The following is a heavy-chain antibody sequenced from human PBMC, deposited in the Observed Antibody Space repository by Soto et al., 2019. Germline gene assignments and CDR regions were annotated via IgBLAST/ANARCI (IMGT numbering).Heavy chain of an antibody. J-gene: IGHJ3*02. CDR3: ARDYLTYGDYSPDAFDI. CDR1: GGSVSSGSYY. D-gene: IGHD4-17*01. Sequence: QVQLQESGPGLVKPSETLSLTCTVSGGSVSSGSYYWSWIRQPPGKGLEWIGCIYYSGSTNYNPSLKSRVTISVDASKNQFSLKLSSVTAADTAVYYCARDYLTYGDYSPDAFDIWGQGTMVTVSS. CDR2: IYYSGST. V-gene: IGHV4-61*01.